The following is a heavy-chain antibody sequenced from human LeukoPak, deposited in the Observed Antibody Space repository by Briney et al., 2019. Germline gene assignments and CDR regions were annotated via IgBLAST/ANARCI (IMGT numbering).Heavy chain of an antibody. Sequence: GGSLRLSCAAFGFTFSSYAMSWVRQAPGKGLEWVSGISGSGGSTYYADSVKGRFTISRDSSKNTLYLQINSLRVEDTAVYYCAKGMQHLDYWGQGTLVTVSS. J-gene: IGHJ4*02. D-gene: IGHD6-13*01. CDR3: AKGMQHLDY. CDR2: ISGSGGST. CDR1: GFTFSSYA. V-gene: IGHV3-23*01.